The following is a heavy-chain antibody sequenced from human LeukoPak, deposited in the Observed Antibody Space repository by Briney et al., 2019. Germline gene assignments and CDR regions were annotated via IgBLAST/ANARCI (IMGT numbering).Heavy chain of an antibody. CDR3: ARGPITMVRGVIDY. V-gene: IGHV4-4*07. Sequence: SETLSLTCTVSGASISSYYWSWIRQPAGKGLEWIGRIYTSGSTNYNPSLKSRVTISVDTSKNQFSLKLSSVTAADTAVYYCARGPITMVRGVIDYWGQGTLVTVSS. CDR1: GASISSYY. CDR2: IYTSGST. J-gene: IGHJ4*02. D-gene: IGHD3-10*01.